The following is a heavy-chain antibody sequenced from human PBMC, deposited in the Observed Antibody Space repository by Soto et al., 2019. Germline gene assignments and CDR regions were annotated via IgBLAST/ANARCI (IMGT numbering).Heavy chain of an antibody. V-gene: IGHV1-69*13. Sequence: GASVKVSCKASGGTFSSYAISWVRQAPGQGLEWMGGIIPIFGTANYAQKFQGRVTITADESTSTAYMELSSLRSEDTAVYYCARGSSYDSSGYSPDYYYGMDVWGQGTTVTVSS. CDR1: GGTFSSYA. CDR2: IIPIFGTA. D-gene: IGHD3-22*01. J-gene: IGHJ6*02. CDR3: ARGSSYDSSGYSPDYYYGMDV.